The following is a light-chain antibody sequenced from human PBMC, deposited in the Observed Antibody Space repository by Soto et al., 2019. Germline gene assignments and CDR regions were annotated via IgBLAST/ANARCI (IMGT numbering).Light chain of an antibody. V-gene: IGKV3-15*01. Sequence: EIVMTQSPATLSLSPGERATLSCRASQSVGNSLAWYQLKPGQPPRLLIFDTYSGATGTPARFSGSGSGTEFTLTISDLQSEDFAVYYCQQYSIWRTFGQGTKVDNK. CDR2: DTY. CDR3: QQYSIWRT. J-gene: IGKJ1*01. CDR1: QSVGNS.